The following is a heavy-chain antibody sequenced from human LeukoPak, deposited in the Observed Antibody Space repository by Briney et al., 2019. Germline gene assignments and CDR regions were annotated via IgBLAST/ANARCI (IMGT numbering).Heavy chain of an antibody. CDR2: INPNSGGT. J-gene: IGHJ4*02. CDR3: ARGLVISGYDLVY. D-gene: IGHD5-12*01. V-gene: IGHV1-2*02. Sequence: ASVKVSCKASGYTFTGYYMRWVRQAPGQGLEWMGWINPNSGGTNYAQKFQGRVTMTRDMSASTVYMELSSLRSEDTAVYYCARGLVISGYDLVYWGQGTLVTVSS. CDR1: GYTFTGYY.